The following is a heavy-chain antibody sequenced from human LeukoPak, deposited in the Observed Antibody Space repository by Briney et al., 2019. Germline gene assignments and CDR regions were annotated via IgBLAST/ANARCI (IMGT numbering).Heavy chain of an antibody. CDR3: ARVDRSYFYLDV. V-gene: IGHV1-69*05. CDR2: IIPLFRTP. Sequence: SVKVSCKASGGTSNTYTITWVRQAPGQGLEWMGGIIPLFRTPNYAQKFQGRDTITTDESTSTAYMELSSLKSEDTAIYYCARVDRSYFYLDVWGKGTTVTVSS. CDR1: GGTSNTYT. J-gene: IGHJ6*03.